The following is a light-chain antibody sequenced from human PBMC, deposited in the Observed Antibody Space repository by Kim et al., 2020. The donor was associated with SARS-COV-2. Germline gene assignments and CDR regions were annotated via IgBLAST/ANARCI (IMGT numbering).Light chain of an antibody. J-gene: IGLJ2*01. Sequence: QSALTQPASVSGSPGQSITISCTGTSSDVGGYDYVSWYQQHPGKVPKLMIYDVSERPSGVSNRFSGSKSGNTASLTISGLQAEDEADYYCTSYINSDTLVFGGGTQLTVL. CDR2: DVS. CDR3: TSYINSDTLV. V-gene: IGLV2-14*03. CDR1: SSDVGGYDY.